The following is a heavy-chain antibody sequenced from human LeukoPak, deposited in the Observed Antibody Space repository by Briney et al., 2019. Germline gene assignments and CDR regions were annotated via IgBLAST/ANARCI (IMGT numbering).Heavy chain of an antibody. Sequence: GGSLRLSCAASGFTFSSYSMNWVRQAPGKGLEWVSSISSSSSYIYYADSVKGRFTISRDNAKNSLYLQMNSLRAEDTAVCYCARDLGDTSCHPWGQGTLVTVSP. V-gene: IGHV3-21*01. D-gene: IGHD2-2*01. CDR3: ARDLGDTSCHP. J-gene: IGHJ5*02. CDR1: GFTFSSYS. CDR2: ISSSSSYI.